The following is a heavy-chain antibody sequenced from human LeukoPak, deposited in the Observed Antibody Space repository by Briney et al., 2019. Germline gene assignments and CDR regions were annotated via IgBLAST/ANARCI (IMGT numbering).Heavy chain of an antibody. CDR1: GYSISSGYY. J-gene: IGHJ4*02. CDR2: IYHSGST. D-gene: IGHD2-15*01. V-gene: IGHV4-38-2*02. Sequence: SETLSLTCTVSGYSISSGYYWGWIRQPPGKGLEWIGSIYHSGSTYYNPSLKSRVTISVDTSKNQFSLKLSSVTAADTAVYYCAGARPPVVAATPFDYWGQGTLVTVSS. CDR3: AGARPPVVAATPFDY.